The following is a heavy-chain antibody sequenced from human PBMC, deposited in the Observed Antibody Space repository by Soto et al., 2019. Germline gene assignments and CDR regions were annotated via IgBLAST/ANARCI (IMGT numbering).Heavy chain of an antibody. CDR1: GSTFSNDW. CDR2: INSDGSST. CDR3: ARDRAYSLDV. D-gene: IGHD3-10*01. J-gene: IGHJ6*02. V-gene: IGHV3-74*01. Sequence: EVQLVESGGGLLQPGGSLRLSCAVSGSTFSNDWMHWVRQAPGKGLVWVSHINSDGSSTNYADFVKGRFTIARDNAKNTVYLQMNRLRAEDTAVYYCARDRAYSLDVWGQGTRVTVSS.